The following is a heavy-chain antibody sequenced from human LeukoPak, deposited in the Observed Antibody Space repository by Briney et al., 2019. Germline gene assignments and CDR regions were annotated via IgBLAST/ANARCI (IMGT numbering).Heavy chain of an antibody. V-gene: IGHV4-59*01. CDR2: IHHTGST. Sequence: SETLSLTCTVSGSSMTSYYWSWIRQSPGKGLEWIGHIHHTGSTKYNPSLKSRVTTSIDTSKKQFSLRLISVNEADTAVYYCASFGTTYGFDYWGLGTLLTVSS. J-gene: IGHJ4*02. CDR1: GSSMTSYY. CDR3: ASFGTTYGFDY. D-gene: IGHD1-14*01.